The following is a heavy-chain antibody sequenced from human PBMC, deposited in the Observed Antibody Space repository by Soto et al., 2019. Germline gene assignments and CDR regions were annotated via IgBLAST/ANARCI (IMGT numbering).Heavy chain of an antibody. D-gene: IGHD5-12*01. CDR3: ARSRLGYSGYDLNYYYYYYMDV. V-gene: IGHV1-69*02. CDR2: IIPILGIA. CDR1: GGTFSSYT. Sequence: GASVKVSCKASGGTFSSYTISWVRQAPGQGLEWMGRIIPILGIANYAQKFQGRVTITADKSTSTAYMELSSLRSEDTAVYYCARSRLGYSGYDLNYYYYYYMDVWGKGTTVTVSS. J-gene: IGHJ6*03.